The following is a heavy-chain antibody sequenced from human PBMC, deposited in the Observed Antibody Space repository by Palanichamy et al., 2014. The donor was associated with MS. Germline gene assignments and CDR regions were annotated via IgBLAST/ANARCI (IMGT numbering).Heavy chain of an antibody. CDR3: ARDSAIGASRAFDI. CDR1: GGPISSGGYY. CDR2: IYYSGST. Sequence: QVQLQESGPGLVKPSQTLSLSCTVSGGPISSGGYYWSWIRQHPGKGLEWIGYIYYSGSTYYNPSLKSRVTISVDTSKNQFSLKLSSVTAADTAVYYCARDSAIGASRAFDIWGQGTMVTVSS. J-gene: IGHJ3*02. V-gene: IGHV4-31*03. D-gene: IGHD6-13*01.